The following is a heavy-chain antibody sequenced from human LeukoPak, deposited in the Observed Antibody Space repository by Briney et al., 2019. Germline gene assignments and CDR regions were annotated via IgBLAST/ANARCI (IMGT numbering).Heavy chain of an antibody. CDR3: ARPIAAAGTGEVGY. CDR1: GYTFTSYA. V-gene: IGHV7-4-1*02. CDR2: INTNTGNP. Sequence: ASVKVSCKASGYTFTSYAMNWVRQAPGQGLEGMGWINTNTGNPTYAQGFTGRFVFSLDTSVSTAYLQISSLKAEDTAVYYCARPIAAAGTGEVGYWGQGTLVTVSS. J-gene: IGHJ4*02. D-gene: IGHD6-13*01.